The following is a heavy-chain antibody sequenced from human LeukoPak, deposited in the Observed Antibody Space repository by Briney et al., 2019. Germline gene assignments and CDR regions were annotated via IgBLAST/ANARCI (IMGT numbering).Heavy chain of an antibody. D-gene: IGHD3-10*01. Sequence: PGGSLRLSCAASGFTFSSYGMNWVRQAPGKGLEWVSYISGSTNTIYYADSVKGRFTISRDNAKNSLYLQINSLRDEDTAVYYCARSDGSGTYIYWGRGTLVTVSS. CDR1: GFTFSSYG. J-gene: IGHJ4*02. CDR3: ARSDGSGTYIY. CDR2: ISGSTNTI. V-gene: IGHV3-48*02.